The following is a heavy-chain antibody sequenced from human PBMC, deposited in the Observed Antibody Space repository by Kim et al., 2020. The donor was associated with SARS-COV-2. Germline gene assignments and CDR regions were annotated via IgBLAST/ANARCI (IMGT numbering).Heavy chain of an antibody. CDR3: ARENGDYGPAPDY. D-gene: IGHD4-17*01. V-gene: IGHV3-21*01. CDR2: ISSSSSYI. J-gene: IGHJ4*02. CDR1: GFTFSSYS. Sequence: GGSLRLSCAASGFTFSSYSMNWVRQAPGKGLEWVSSISSSSSYIYYADSVKGRFTISRDNAKNSLYLQMNSLRAEDTAVYYCARENGDYGPAPDYWGQGTLVTVSS.